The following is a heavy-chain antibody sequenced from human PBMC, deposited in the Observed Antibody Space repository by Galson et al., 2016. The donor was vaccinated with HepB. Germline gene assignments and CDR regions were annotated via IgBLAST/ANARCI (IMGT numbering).Heavy chain of an antibody. CDR2: VWFDGTTK. J-gene: IGHJ6*02. V-gene: IGHV3-33*01. D-gene: IGHD2-2*01. CDR3: ARESSSFENCYYGMDV. CDR1: GFTFTNHG. Sequence: SLRLSCAASGFTFTNHGMHWVRQAPGKGLEWVAVVWFDGTTKYYADSVKGRFTISRDNSKGTLYLQMNSLRAEDTALYSCARESSSFENCYYGMDVWCQGTTVSVSS.